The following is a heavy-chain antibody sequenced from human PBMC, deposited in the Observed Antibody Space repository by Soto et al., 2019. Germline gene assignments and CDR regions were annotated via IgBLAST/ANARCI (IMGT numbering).Heavy chain of an antibody. CDR3: ARGVTECVYYMGAFDI. CDR2: ISAYNGNT. J-gene: IGHJ3*02. D-gene: IGHD3-3*01. CDR1: GYTFTSYG. V-gene: IGHV1-18*01. Sequence: ASVKVSCKASGYTFTSYGISWVRQAPGQGLEWMGWISAYNGNTNYAQKLQGRVTMTTDTSTSTAYMELRSLRSDDTAVYYCARGVTECVYYMGAFDIWGQGTMVTVSS.